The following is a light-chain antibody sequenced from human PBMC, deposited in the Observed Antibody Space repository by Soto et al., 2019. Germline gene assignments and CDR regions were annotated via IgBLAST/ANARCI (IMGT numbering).Light chain of an antibody. Sequence: EIVLTQSPGTLSLSPGERATLSCRASQSVNNNYLAWYQQKPGQAPRLLIFGASRRATGIPDRFIGSSSGTEFILTISRLEPDDFAIYHCHQHGGSPETFGQGTKVEIK. CDR2: GAS. V-gene: IGKV3-20*01. CDR1: QSVNNNY. J-gene: IGKJ1*01. CDR3: HQHGGSPET.